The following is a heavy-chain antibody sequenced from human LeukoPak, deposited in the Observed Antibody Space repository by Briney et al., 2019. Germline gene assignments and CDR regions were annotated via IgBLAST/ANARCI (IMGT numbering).Heavy chain of an antibody. V-gene: IGHV3-74*01. Sequence: PGGSLRLSCAASGLTLRGYWMHWVRQAPGKGLVWVSRINSDGSTTSYADSVKGRFTISRDNAKNTLYLQMNSLRAEDTALYYCARDPVAYCGGDSANWFDPWGQGTLVTVSS. CDR2: INSDGSTT. J-gene: IGHJ5*02. D-gene: IGHD2-21*02. CDR3: ARDPVAYCGGDSANWFDP. CDR1: GLTLRGYW.